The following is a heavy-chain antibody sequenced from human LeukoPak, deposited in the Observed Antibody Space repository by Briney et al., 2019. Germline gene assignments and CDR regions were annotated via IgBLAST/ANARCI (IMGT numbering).Heavy chain of an antibody. J-gene: IGHJ3*02. CDR3: ASNGGWYGDAFDI. V-gene: IGHV3-23*01. D-gene: IGHD6-19*01. CDR1: GFTFSSYA. Sequence: QPGGSLRLSCAASGFTFSSYAMSWVRQAPGKGLEWVSAISGSDGSTYYADSVKGRFTISRDNSKNTLYLQMNSLRAEDTAVYYCASNGGWYGDAFDIWGQGTMVTVSS. CDR2: ISGSDGST.